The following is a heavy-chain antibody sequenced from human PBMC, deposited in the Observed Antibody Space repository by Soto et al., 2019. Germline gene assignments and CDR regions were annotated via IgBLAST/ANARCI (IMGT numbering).Heavy chain of an antibody. CDR2: IYYTGST. CDR3: ARRGLGQSGYYHYFDY. V-gene: IGHV4-31*03. D-gene: IGHD3-3*01. J-gene: IGHJ4*02. CDR1: GGSINSGGYY. Sequence: SETLSLTCTVSGGSINSGGYYWSWIRQHPGRGLEWIGYIYYTGSTYYNPSLKSRVTISIDTSKNQFSLRLSSVTAADTAVYYCARRGLGQSGYYHYFDYWGQGTLVTVS.